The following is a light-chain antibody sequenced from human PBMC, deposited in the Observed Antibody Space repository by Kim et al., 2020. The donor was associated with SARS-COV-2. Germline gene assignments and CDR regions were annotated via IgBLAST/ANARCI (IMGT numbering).Light chain of an antibody. CDR2: GKN. CDR1: SLRSYY. CDR3: NSRDTNYNVV. V-gene: IGLV3-19*01. J-gene: IGLJ2*01. Sequence: SSELTQDPALSVALGQTVRITCQGDSLRSYYATWYQQKPGQAPILLIYGKNNRPSGIPDRFSGSSSGNTASLTITGAQAEDEADYYCNSRDTNYNVVFGG.